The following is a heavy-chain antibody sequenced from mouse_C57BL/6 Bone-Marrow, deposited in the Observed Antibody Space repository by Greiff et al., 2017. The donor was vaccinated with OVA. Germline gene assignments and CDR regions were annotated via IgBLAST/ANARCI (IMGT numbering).Heavy chain of an antibody. V-gene: IGHV1-26*01. D-gene: IGHD1-1*01. Sequence: EVQLQQSGPELVKPGASVKISCKASGYTFTDYYMNWVKQSHGKSLEWIGDINPNNGGTSYNQKFKGKATLTVDKSSSTAYMELRSLTSEDSAVYYCARWTLYYGSSDYAMDYWGQGTSVTVSS. CDR1: GYTFTDYY. J-gene: IGHJ4*01. CDR2: INPNNGGT. CDR3: ARWTLYYGSSDYAMDY.